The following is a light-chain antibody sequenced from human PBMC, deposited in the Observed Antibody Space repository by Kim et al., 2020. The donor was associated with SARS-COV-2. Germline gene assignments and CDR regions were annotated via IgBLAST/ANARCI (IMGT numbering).Light chain of an antibody. J-gene: IGLJ1*01. CDR2: KDS. CDR3: QSADSINYV. CDR1: ALPKQY. V-gene: IGLV3-25*03. Sequence: SYELTQPPSVSVSPGQTARITCSGDALPKQYAYWYQQKPGQAPVLVIYKDSERPSGIPERFSGSSSGTTVTLTISGVQAEDEADYYCQSADSINYVFGTG.